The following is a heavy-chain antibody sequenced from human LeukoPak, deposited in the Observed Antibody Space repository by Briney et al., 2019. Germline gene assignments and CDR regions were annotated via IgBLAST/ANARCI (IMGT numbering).Heavy chain of an antibody. CDR3: ASAVIPGADAFDI. J-gene: IGHJ3*02. CDR1: GFTFSSYG. V-gene: IGHV3-33*01. Sequence: GGSLRLSCAASGFTFSSYGMHWVRQAPGKGLEWVAVIWYDGSNKYYADSVKGRFTISRDNSKNTLYLQMNSLRAEDTAVYYCASAVIPGADAFDIWGQGTMVTVSS. D-gene: IGHD2/OR15-2a*01. CDR2: IWYDGSNK.